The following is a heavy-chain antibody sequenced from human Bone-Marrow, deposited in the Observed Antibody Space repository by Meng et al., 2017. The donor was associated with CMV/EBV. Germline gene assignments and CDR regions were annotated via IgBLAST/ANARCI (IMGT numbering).Heavy chain of an antibody. J-gene: IGHJ4*02. Sequence: GESLKISCAASGFTFSSYTINWVRQAPGQGLEWVSSISSRSPYIYYADSVKGRFTISRDNAKNSLYLQMNSLRAEDTAIYYCARDGSGSPSDYWGQGTLVTVSS. CDR3: ARDGSGSPSDY. CDR2: ISSRSPYI. D-gene: IGHD3-10*01. V-gene: IGHV3-21*01. CDR1: GFTFSSYT.